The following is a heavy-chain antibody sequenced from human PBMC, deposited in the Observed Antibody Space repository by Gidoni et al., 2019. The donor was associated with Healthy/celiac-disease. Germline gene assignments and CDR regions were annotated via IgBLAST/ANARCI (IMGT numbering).Heavy chain of an antibody. CDR2: IYYSGST. D-gene: IGHD3-3*01. CDR3: ARVMRDFGVVHFDP. J-gene: IGHJ5*02. V-gene: IGHV4-59*01. Sequence: QVQLQESGPGLVKPSETLSLPCTASGGSISSYYWSWIRQPPGKGLEWIGYIYYSGSTNYNPSLKSRVTISVDTSKNQFSLKLSSVTAADTAVYYCARVMRDFGVVHFDPWGQGTLVTVSS. CDR1: GGSISSYY.